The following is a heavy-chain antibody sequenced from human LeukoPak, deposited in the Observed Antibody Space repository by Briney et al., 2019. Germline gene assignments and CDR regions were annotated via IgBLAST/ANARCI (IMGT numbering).Heavy chain of an antibody. Sequence: ASVKVSCKVSGYTLTGLSMHWVRQAPGQGLEWMGWISAYNGNTNYAQKLQGRVTMTTDTSTSTAYMELRSLRSDDTAVYYCARVELGPRYYYYGMDVWGQGTTVTVSS. V-gene: IGHV1-18*01. CDR2: ISAYNGNT. CDR1: GYTLTGLS. J-gene: IGHJ6*02. D-gene: IGHD1-26*01. CDR3: ARVELGPRYYYYGMDV.